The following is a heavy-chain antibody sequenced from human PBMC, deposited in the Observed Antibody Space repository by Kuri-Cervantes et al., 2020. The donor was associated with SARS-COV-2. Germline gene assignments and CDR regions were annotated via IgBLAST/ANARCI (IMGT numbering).Heavy chain of an antibody. D-gene: IGHD5-18*01. V-gene: IGHV3-30-3*01. CDR1: GFTFSSYA. J-gene: IGHJ4*02. Sequence: GESLKISCAASGFTFSSYAMHWVRQAPGKGLEWVAVISYDGSNKYYADSVKGRVTISRDNSKNTLYLQMNSLRAEDTAVYYCARALHTAMVKKLDYWGQGTLVTVSS. CDR2: ISYDGSNK. CDR3: ARALHTAMVKKLDY.